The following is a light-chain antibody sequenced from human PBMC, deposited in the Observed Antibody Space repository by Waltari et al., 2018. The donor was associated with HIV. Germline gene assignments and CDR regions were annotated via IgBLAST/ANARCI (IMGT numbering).Light chain of an antibody. CDR2: DNK. CDR1: TSNIGNDY. J-gene: IGLJ3*02. V-gene: IGLV1-51*01. CDR3: GTWDRSLSAAV. Sequence: QSVSTQPPSVSAAPGQKVTISCSGSTSNIGNDYVSWYQHVPGAAPRRPIYDNKKRPSGIPARFSGSRSGTSATRGITGLQTGGEAHYYCGTWDRSLSAAVFGGGTKLTVL.